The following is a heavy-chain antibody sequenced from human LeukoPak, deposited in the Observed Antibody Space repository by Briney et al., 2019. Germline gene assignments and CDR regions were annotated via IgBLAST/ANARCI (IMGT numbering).Heavy chain of an antibody. D-gene: IGHD1-1*01. V-gene: IGHV3-7*01. J-gene: IGHJ6*03. CDR2: IKQDGSEK. CDR3: ARDPYNGAYSEGYYYYYMDV. Sequence: PGGSLRLSCAASGFTVSSNYMSWVRQAPGKGLEWVANIKQDGSEKYYVDSVKGRFTISRDNAKNSLYLQMNSLRAEDTAIYYCARDPYNGAYSEGYYYYYMDVWGKGTTVTVSS. CDR1: GFTVSSNY.